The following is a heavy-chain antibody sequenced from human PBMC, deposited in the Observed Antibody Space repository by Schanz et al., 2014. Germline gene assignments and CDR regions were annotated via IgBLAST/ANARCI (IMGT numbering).Heavy chain of an antibody. CDR3: AKGMGYCSGGTCYDYYYYGLYV. CDR2: ISNDGSIK. V-gene: IGHV3-30*19. Sequence: QVQLVESGGGVVQFGRSLRLSCVASGFTFSSYGMHWVRQAPGKGLEWVALISNDGSIKYYADSVEGRFTISRDNSENTLYLQMNSLSADDTAVFYCAKGMGYCSGGTCYDYYYYGLYVWGQGTTVTVSS. D-gene: IGHD2-15*01. J-gene: IGHJ6*02. CDR1: GFTFSSYG.